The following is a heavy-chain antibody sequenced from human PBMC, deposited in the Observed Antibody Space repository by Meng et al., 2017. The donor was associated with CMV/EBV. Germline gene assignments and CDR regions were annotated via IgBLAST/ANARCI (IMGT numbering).Heavy chain of an antibody. V-gene: IGHV4-34*01. CDR1: GGSFSGYY. CDR2: INHSGST. J-gene: IGHJ4*02. Sequence: QVQLQEWGAGLLKPSESLCLTCAVYGGSFSGYYWSWIRQPPGKGLEWIGEINHSGSTNYNPSLKSLITISVDTSKNQFSLKLSSVTAADTAVYYFSRESMVRGEDWGQGTLVTVSS. D-gene: IGHD3-10*01. CDR3: SRESMVRGED.